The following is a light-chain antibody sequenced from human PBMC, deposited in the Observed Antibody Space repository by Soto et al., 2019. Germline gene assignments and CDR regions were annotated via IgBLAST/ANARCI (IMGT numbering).Light chain of an antibody. CDR1: QSVSSN. CDR2: GAS. CDR3: QQYNNWIT. J-gene: IGKJ5*01. V-gene: IGKV3-15*01. Sequence: EIVMTQSPATLSVSPGERATLSCRASQSVSSNLAWHQQKPGQAPRLLIYGASTRATGIPARFSGSGSGTEFTLTISSLQSEDFAVYYCQQYNNWITFGQGTRLENK.